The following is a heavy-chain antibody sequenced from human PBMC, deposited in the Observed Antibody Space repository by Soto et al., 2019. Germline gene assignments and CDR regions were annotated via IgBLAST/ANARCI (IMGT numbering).Heavy chain of an antibody. CDR1: GGTFSSYA. CDR2: IIPIFGTA. CDR3: ASAPHDSGDPGSWFDP. J-gene: IGHJ5*02. D-gene: IGHD4-17*01. V-gene: IGHV1-69*05. Sequence: QVQLVQSGAEVKKPGSSVKVSCKASGGTFSSYAISWVRQAPGQGLEWMGGIIPIFGTANYAQKFQGRVTITXXEXTNXAYMELSSLRSEDTAVYYCASAPHDSGDPGSWFDPWGQGTLVTVSS.